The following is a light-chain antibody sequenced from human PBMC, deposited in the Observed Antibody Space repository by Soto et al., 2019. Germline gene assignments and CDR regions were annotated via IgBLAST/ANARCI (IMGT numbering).Light chain of an antibody. V-gene: IGLV2-14*01. J-gene: IGLJ1*01. CDR3: SSYRSRSTLYV. CDR1: SSDVGGYNY. Sequence: QSVLTQPASVSGSPGQSITISCTGTSSDVGGYNYVPWYQQHPGKAPKLMIYEAYNRPSGVSNRFSGSKSGNTASLTISGLQAEDEADYYCSSYRSRSTLYVFGTGTKV. CDR2: EAY.